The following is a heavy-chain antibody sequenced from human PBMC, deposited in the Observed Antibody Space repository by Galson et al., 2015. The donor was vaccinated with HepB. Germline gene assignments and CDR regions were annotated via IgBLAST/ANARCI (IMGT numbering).Heavy chain of an antibody. V-gene: IGHV1-8*01. D-gene: IGHD3-16*01. Sequence: SVKVSCKASGYTFSTYDINWVRQASGQGLVWMGWMSRNSENTGYAQKFQGRVTLTRDSSRSTAYMELSSPSSDDTAVYYCARSFVGQTFPLSSGLTAWGQGPRVPV. CDR1: GYTFSTYD. J-gene: IGHJ6*02. CDR2: MSRNSENT. CDR3: ARSFVGQTFPLSSGLTA.